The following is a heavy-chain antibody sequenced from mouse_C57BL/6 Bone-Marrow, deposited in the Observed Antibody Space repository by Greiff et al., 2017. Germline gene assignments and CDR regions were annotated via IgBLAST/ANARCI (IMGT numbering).Heavy chain of an antibody. CDR1: GFSLTSYG. Sequence: VQVVESGPGLVAPSQSLSITCTVSGFSLTSYGVDWVRQPPGKGLEWLGVIWGGGSTNYNSALMSRLSISKDNSKSQVFLKMNSLQTDDTAMYYCAKRYGSSYGDWYFDVWGTGTTVTVSS. J-gene: IGHJ1*03. CDR3: AKRYGSSYGDWYFDV. D-gene: IGHD1-1*01. CDR2: IWGGGST. V-gene: IGHV2-9*01.